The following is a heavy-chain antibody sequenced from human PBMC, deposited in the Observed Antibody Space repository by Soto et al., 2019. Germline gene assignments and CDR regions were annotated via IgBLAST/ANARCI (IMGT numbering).Heavy chain of an antibody. V-gene: IGHV3-23*01. CDR2: ISGSGGST. Sequence: GGSLRLSCAASGFTFSSYAMSWVRQAPGKGLEWDSAISGSGGSTYYADFVKGRFTISRDNSKNTLYLQMNSLRAEDTAVYYCAKGHYDSSGYYFYYYYGMDVWGQGTTVTVSS. CDR1: GFTFSSYA. CDR3: AKGHYDSSGYYFYYYYGMDV. D-gene: IGHD3-22*01. J-gene: IGHJ6*02.